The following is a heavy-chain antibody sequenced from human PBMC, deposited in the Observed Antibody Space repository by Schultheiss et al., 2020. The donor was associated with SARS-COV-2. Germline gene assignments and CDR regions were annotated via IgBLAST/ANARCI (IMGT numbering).Heavy chain of an antibody. CDR3: ARQLWEDRNFDY. CDR2: IYYSGST. CDR1: GGSISSYY. Sequence: SETLSLTCTVSGGSISSYYWSWIRQPPGKGLEWIGYIYYSGSTNYNPSLKSRVTISVDTSKNQFSLKLSSVTAADTAVYYCARQLWEDRNFDYWGQGTLVTVSS. V-gene: IGHV4-59*08. D-gene: IGHD5-18*01. J-gene: IGHJ4*02.